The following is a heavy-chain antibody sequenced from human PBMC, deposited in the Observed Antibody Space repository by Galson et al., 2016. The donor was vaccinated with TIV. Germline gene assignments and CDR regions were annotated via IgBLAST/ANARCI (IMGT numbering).Heavy chain of an antibody. Sequence: ETLSLTCAVSGFSISSGYHWGWIRQPPGKGLEWIGSTYHTGSTYYNPSLKSRVTISVDTSQNHFSLKLSSVTAADTAVYYCARDSEHGYSYGYWGQGTLVTVTS. CDR1: GFSISSGYH. CDR2: TYHTGST. CDR3: ARDSEHGYSYGY. V-gene: IGHV4-38-2*02. D-gene: IGHD5-18*01. J-gene: IGHJ4*02.